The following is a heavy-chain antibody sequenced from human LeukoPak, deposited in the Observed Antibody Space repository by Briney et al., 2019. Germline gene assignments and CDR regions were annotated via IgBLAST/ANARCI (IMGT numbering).Heavy chain of an antibody. CDR3: ARHENVGYYYGSGSYLGSFDY. Sequence: SETLSLTCTVSGGSISSYYWSWIRQPPGKGLEWIGYIYYSGSTNYNPSLKSRVTISVGTSKNQFSLKLSSVTAADTAVYYCARHENVGYYYGSGSYLGSFDYWGQGTLVTVSS. CDR2: IYYSGST. D-gene: IGHD3-10*01. J-gene: IGHJ4*02. CDR1: GGSISSYY. V-gene: IGHV4-59*08.